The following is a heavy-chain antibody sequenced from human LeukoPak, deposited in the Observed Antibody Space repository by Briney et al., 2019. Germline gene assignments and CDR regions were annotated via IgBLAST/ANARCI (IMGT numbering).Heavy chain of an antibody. CDR3: ARGRSYGFDFDS. V-gene: IGHV4-61*01. CDR1: GVSINTCCYY. Sequence: SETLSLTCDVSGVSINTCCYYWTWIRQPPGKGLEWIGYKYYSGSTRYNSSLRSRLTISLDTSKNQFSLRLTSVTAADTAVYYCARGRSYGFDFDSRGPGTLVIVSS. J-gene: IGHJ4*02. D-gene: IGHD5-18*01. CDR2: KYYSGST.